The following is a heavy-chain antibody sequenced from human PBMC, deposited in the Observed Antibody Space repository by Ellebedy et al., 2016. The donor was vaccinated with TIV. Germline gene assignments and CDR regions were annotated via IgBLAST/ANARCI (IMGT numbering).Heavy chain of an antibody. Sequence: MPSETLSLTCTVSGGSISSYYWSRIRQPPGQGLEWIGYIYYSGSTNYNPSLKSRVTISIDTSKNQFSLNLSSVTAADTAVYYCARQSRGIAVAGDYWGQGTLVTVSS. CDR3: ARQSRGIAVAGDY. V-gene: IGHV4-59*08. CDR2: IYYSGST. J-gene: IGHJ4*02. CDR1: GGSISSYY. D-gene: IGHD6-19*01.